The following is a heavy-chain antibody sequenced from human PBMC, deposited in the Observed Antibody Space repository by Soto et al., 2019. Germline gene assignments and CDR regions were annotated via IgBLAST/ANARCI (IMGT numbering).Heavy chain of an antibody. Sequence: PGGSLRLSCSAPGFIFSTGWTTWLRQAPGKGLEWVGRIKSKADGGTTDFAAPVKGRFAISRDDSKNMMYMEMSSLRTEATAVYYCTTDSYISKPIVRFDYWGNGSRVTVSS. J-gene: IGHJ4*01. CDR1: GFIFSTGW. CDR3: TTDSYISKPIVRFDY. CDR2: IKSKADGGTT. V-gene: IGHV3-15*07. D-gene: IGHD4-4*01.